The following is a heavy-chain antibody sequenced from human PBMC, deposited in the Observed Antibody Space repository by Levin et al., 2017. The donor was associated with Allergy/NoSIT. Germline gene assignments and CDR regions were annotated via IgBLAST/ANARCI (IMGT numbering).Heavy chain of an antibody. V-gene: IGHV3-23*01. CDR1: GFTFSNYA. CDR2: FRDTRYT. J-gene: IGHJ3*02. CDR3: ARFARPAGVYDSSDSFDI. D-gene: IGHD3-22*01. Sequence: GESLKISCAASGFTFSNYAMRWVRQAPGKGLEWVAGFRDTRYTNYADSANGRFTISRDNSRNMFHLQLISLRAEDTAVYYCARFARPAGVYDSSDSFDIWGQGTMVTVSS.